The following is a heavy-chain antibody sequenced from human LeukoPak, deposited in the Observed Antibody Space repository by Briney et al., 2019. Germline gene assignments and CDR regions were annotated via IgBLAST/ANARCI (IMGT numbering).Heavy chain of an antibody. CDR3: ARDCGAAGLNWFDP. Sequence: ASVKVSCKASGGTFSSYAISWVRQAPGQGLEWMGGIIPIFGTANYAQKFQGRVTITADESTSTAYMELSSLRSEDTAVYYCARDCGAAGLNWFDPWGQGTLVTVSS. CDR2: IIPIFGTA. J-gene: IGHJ5*02. V-gene: IGHV1-69*13. CDR1: GGTFSSYA. D-gene: IGHD6-13*01.